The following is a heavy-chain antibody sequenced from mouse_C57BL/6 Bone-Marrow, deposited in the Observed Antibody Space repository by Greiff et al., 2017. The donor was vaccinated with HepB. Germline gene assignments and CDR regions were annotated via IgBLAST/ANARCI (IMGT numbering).Heavy chain of an antibody. CDR2: IYPGDGDT. Sequence: QVQLKQSGPELVKPGASVKISCKASGYAFSSSWMNWVKQRPGKGLEWIGRIYPGDGDTNYNGKFKGKATLTADKSSSTAYMQLSSLTSEDSAVYFCARPEGIYYYGSSSFDYWGQCTTLTVSS. D-gene: IGHD1-1*01. V-gene: IGHV1-82*01. CDR3: ARPEGIYYYGSSSFDY. J-gene: IGHJ2*01. CDR1: GYAFSSSW.